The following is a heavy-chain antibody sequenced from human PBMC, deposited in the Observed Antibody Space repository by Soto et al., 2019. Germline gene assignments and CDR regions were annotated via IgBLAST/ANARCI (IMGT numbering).Heavy chain of an antibody. CDR2: INPSGGST. Sequence: ASVKVSCKASGYTFTSHYMHWVRQAPGQGLEWMGIINPSGGSTSYAQKFQGRVTMTRDTSTSTVYMELSSLRSEDTAVYYCARGGQTYYYDSSGYHLFDYWGQGTLVTVSS. CDR1: GYTFTSHY. CDR3: ARGGQTYYYDSSGYHLFDY. V-gene: IGHV1-46*01. D-gene: IGHD3-22*01. J-gene: IGHJ4*02.